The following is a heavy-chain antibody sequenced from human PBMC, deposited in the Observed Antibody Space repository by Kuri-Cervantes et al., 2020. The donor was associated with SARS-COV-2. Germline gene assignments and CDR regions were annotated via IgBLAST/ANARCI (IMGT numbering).Heavy chain of an antibody. D-gene: IGHD6-19*01. Sequence: ASVKVSCKVSGFIFTELSMHWVRQAPGKGLEWMGGFDPENGETKYAQRLQGRVTMTEDTSRDTTYMELSGLRPEDTAVYYCARDLAGALPVAGTYGSFDCWGQGTLVTVSS. V-gene: IGHV1-24*01. J-gene: IGHJ4*02. CDR3: ARDLAGALPVAGTYGSFDC. CDR2: FDPENGET. CDR1: GFIFTELS.